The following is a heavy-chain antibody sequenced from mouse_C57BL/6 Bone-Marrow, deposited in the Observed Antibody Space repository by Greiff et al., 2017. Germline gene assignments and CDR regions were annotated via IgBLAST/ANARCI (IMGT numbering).Heavy chain of an antibody. J-gene: IGHJ1*03. CDR3: ARRIYYGNYGYWYFDV. D-gene: IGHD2-1*01. V-gene: IGHV1-9*01. Sequence: VKLQQSGAELMKPGASVKLSCKATGYTFTGYWIEWVKQRPGHGLEWIGEILPGSGSTNYNEKFKGKATFTADTSSNTAYMQLSSLTTEDSAIYYCARRIYYGNYGYWYFDVWGTGTTVTVSS. CDR2: ILPGSGST. CDR1: GYTFTGYW.